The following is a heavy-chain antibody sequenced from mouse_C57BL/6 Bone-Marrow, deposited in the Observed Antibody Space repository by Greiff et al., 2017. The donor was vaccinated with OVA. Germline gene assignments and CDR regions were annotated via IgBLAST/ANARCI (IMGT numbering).Heavy chain of an antibody. CDR2: IYPRSGNT. CDR3: AGSLRQGWDYAMDY. V-gene: IGHV1-81*01. J-gene: IGHJ4*01. Sequence: VQLQQSGAELARPGASVKLSCKASGYTFTSYGISWVKQRTGQGLEWIGEIYPRSGNTYYNEKFKGKATLTADKSSSTAYMELRSLTSEDSAVYFCAGSLRQGWDYAMDYWGQGTSVTVSS. D-gene: IGHD2-4*01. CDR1: GYTFTSYG.